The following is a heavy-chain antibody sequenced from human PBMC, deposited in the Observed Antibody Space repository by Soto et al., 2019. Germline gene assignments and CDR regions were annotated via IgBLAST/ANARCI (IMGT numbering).Heavy chain of an antibody. CDR1: GGSFSGYY. CDR2: INHSGST. CDR3: ARGIPGIAAAGARNWFDP. J-gene: IGHJ5*02. Sequence: PSETLSLTCAVYGGSFSGYYWSWIRQPPGKGLEWIGEINHSGSTNYNPSLKSRVTISVDTSKNQFSLKLSSVTAADTAVYYCARGIPGIAAAGARNWFDPWGQGTLVTVSS. D-gene: IGHD6-13*01. V-gene: IGHV4-34*01.